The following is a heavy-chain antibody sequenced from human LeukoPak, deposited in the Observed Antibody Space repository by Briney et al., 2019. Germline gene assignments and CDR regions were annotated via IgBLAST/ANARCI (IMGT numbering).Heavy chain of an antibody. CDR3: ASGAGFLADR. D-gene: IGHD6-19*01. V-gene: IGHV3-30*03. CDR2: ISYDGSNK. J-gene: IGHJ5*02. CDR1: GFTFSSYG. Sequence: PGRSLRLSCAASGFTFSSYGMHWVRQAPGKGLEWVAVISYDGSNKYYADSVKGRFTISRDNSKSTLYLQMNSLRAEDTAVYYCASGAGFLADRWGQGTLVTVSS.